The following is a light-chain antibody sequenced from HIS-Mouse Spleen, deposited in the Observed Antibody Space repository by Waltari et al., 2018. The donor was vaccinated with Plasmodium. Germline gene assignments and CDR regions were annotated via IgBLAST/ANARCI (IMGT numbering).Light chain of an antibody. CDR2: DAA. J-gene: IGKJ4*01. V-gene: IGKV3-11*01. CDR1: QSVSSY. CDR3: QQRSNWPRVLT. Sequence: ELVLTQSPATLSLSPGERPTLSCRASQSVSSYLAWYQQKPGQAPRLLIYDAANRATGIPARFSGSGSGTDFTLTISSLEPEDFAVYYCQQRSNWPRVLTFGGGTKVAIK.